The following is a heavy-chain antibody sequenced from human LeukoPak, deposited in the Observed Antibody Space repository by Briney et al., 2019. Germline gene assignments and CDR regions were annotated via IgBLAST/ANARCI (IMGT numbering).Heavy chain of an antibody. V-gene: IGHV1-2*02. D-gene: IGHD1-14*01. CDR1: GYTFTGYY. J-gene: IGHJ4*02. CDR2: INPNSGGT. Sequence: ASVKVSCKASGYTFTGYYMHWVRQAPGQGLEWMGWINPNSGGTNYAHKFQGRVTITRDTSISTAYMELSRLRSDATAVYSCARKDIFNRNSLFDYWGQGTLVTVSS. CDR3: ARKDIFNRNSLFDY.